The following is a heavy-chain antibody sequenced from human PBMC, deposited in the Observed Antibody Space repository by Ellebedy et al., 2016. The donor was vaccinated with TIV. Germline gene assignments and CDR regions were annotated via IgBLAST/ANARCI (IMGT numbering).Heavy chain of an antibody. CDR2: IHYSGST. Sequence: SETLSLTCTVSGGSISSGYYWGWIRQPPGKGLEWIGYIHYSGSTNYNPSLKSRVTMSVDTSKNQFSLKLSSVTAADTAVYYCARVPYGDYQDYWGQGTLVTVSS. D-gene: IGHD4-17*01. CDR3: ARVPYGDYQDY. CDR1: GGSISSGYY. J-gene: IGHJ4*02. V-gene: IGHV4-61*01.